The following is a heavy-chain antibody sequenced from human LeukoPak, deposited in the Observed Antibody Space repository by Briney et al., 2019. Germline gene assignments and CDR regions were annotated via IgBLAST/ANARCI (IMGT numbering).Heavy chain of an antibody. V-gene: IGHV1-2*06. CDR3: AKAERIALILLY. Sequence: ASVKVSCKASGYTFTGYYMHWVRQAPGQGLEWMGRINPNSGGTNYAQKFQDRVTMTTESSTQTTFMELRNLRSYDTAVYYCAKAERIALILLYWGQGTLVSVSS. CDR2: INPNSGGT. J-gene: IGHJ1*01. CDR1: GYTFTGYY. D-gene: IGHD2-21*01.